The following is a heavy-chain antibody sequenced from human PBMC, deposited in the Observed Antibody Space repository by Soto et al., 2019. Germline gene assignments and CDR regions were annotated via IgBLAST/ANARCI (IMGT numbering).Heavy chain of an antibody. D-gene: IGHD3-22*01. J-gene: IGHJ4*02. CDR1: GFTVSSNY. CDR3: ARGLGREYHDNSGHFHLDF. V-gene: IGHV3-53*01. CDR2: LYPDGRA. Sequence: PVESLILSCAASGFTVSSNYLTWVRQAPGKGLKWVSVLYPDGRAYYSDSVKGRFSISTDNSRNSVYLQMDPLRADDTTVYYCARGLGREYHDNSGHFHLDFWGQGTLVTVSS.